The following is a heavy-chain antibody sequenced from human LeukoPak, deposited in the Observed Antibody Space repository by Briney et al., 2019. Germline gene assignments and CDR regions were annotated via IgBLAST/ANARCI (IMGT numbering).Heavy chain of an antibody. CDR2: INPNSGGT. D-gene: IGHD3-3*02. V-gene: IGHV1-2*06. CDR1: GYTFTGYY. Sequence: ASVKVSCKASGYTFTGYYMHWVRQAPGQGLEWMGRINPNSGGTNYAQKFQGRVTMTRDTSISTAYMELSRLRSEDTAVYYCARDHVVLAPGGYYYHYMDVWGKGTTVTVSS. J-gene: IGHJ6*03. CDR3: ARDHVVLAPGGYYYHYMDV.